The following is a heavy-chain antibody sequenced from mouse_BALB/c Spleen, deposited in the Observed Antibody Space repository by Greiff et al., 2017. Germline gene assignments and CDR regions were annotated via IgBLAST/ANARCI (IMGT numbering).Heavy chain of an antibody. V-gene: IGHV5-12-1*01. J-gene: IGHJ1*01. CDR2: ISSGGGST. D-gene: IGHD1-1*01. CDR1: GFAFSSYD. CDR3: ARRYGSRWYFDV. Sequence: EVKVVESGGGLVKPGGSLKLSCAASGFAFSSYDMSWVRQTPEKRLEWVAYISSGGGSTYYPDTVKGRFTISRDNAKNTLYLQMSSLKSEDTAMYYCARRYGSRWYFDVWGAGTTVTVSS.